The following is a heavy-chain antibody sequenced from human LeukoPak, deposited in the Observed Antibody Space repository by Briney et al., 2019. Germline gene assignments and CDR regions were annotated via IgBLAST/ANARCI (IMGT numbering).Heavy chain of an antibody. CDR1: GFTFRSYG. J-gene: IGHJ6*03. D-gene: IGHD6-13*01. CDR3: ARDSGIAAPRYMDA. Sequence: GGPLRLSCAASGFTFRSYGMNWVRQAPGKGLEWVSAISGSGVNTYYADSVKGRFTISRDNAKNSLYLQMNSLSAEDTAVYYCARDSGIAAPRYMDAWGKGTTVTVSS. V-gene: IGHV3-23*01. CDR2: ISGSGVNT.